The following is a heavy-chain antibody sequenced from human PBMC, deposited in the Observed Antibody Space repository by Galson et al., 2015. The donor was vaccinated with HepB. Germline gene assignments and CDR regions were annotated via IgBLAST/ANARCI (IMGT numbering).Heavy chain of an antibody. V-gene: IGHV4-31*03. CDR3: ARDAPSFSGSSGWYSPSWYFDL. D-gene: IGHD6-19*01. J-gene: IGHJ2*01. CDR2: IYYSGST. Sequence: TLSLTCTVSGGSISSGGYYWSWIRQHPGKGLEWIGYIYYSGSTYYNPSLKSRVTISVDTSKNQFSLKLSSVTAADTAVYYCARDAPSFSGSSGWYSPSWYFDLWGRGTLVTVSS. CDR1: GGSISSGGYY.